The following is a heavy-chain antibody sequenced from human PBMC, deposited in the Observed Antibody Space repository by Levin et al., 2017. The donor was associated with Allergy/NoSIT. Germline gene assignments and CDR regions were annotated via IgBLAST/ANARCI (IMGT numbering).Heavy chain of an antibody. Sequence: SETLSLTCTVSGGSISSSSYYWGWIRQPPGKGLEWIGSIYYSGSTYYNPSLKSRVTISVDTSKNQFSLKLSSVTAADTAVYYCARLPTRGAATDYWGQGTLVTVSS. CDR2: IYYSGST. V-gene: IGHV4-39*01. D-gene: IGHD2-15*01. CDR1: GGSISSSSYY. J-gene: IGHJ4*02. CDR3: ARLPTRGAATDY.